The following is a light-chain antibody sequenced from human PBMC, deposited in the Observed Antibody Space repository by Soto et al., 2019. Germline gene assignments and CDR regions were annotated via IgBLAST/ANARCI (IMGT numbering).Light chain of an antibody. V-gene: IGLV2-14*01. CDR3: SSYTSSSTHLCV. CDR2: DVS. Sequence: QSALTQPASVSGSPGQSITISCTGTSSDVGGYNYVSWYQQHPGKAPKLMIYDVSNRPSGVSNRFSGSKSGNTASLTISGLQAEAEAEYYCSSYTSSSTHLCVFGGGTKLTVL. J-gene: IGLJ2*01. CDR1: SSDVGGYNY.